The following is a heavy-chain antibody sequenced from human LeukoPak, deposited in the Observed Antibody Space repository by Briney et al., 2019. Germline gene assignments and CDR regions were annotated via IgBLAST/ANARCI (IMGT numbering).Heavy chain of an antibody. D-gene: IGHD3-10*01. CDR3: AKEHLWFGELPFDY. J-gene: IGHJ4*02. V-gene: IGHV3-23*01. CDR1: SFTFSSFA. Sequence: QPWGSLRLSCAASSFTFSSFAMSWVRQAPGKGLEWVSGISGSGSSTYYADSVKGRFTISRDNSKNTLYLQMNSLRAEDTAVYYCAKEHLWFGELPFDYWGQGTLVTVSS. CDR2: ISGSGSST.